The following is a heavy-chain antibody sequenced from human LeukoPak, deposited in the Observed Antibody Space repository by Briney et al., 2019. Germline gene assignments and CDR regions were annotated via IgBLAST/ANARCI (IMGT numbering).Heavy chain of an antibody. J-gene: IGHJ4*02. Sequence: GGPLRLSCAASGFSFSSSGMNWVRQAPGKGLEWVAFIGTDTRTTHYGDSVKGRFIISRDNAKDSLYLQMDSLRAEDTALYYCTKDFLIDPLWGQGTLVTVSS. CDR2: IGTDTRTT. V-gene: IGHV3-48*01. D-gene: IGHD2/OR15-2a*01. CDR1: GFSFSSSG. CDR3: TKDFLIDPL.